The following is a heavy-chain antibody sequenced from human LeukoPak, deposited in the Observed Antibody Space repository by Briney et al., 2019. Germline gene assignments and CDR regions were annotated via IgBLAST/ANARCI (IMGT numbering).Heavy chain of an antibody. D-gene: IGHD3-22*01. J-gene: IGHJ5*02. CDR3: ARARSPSSGYLLRDHNWFDP. Sequence: GASVKVSCKASGGTFSSYAISWVRQAPGQGLEWMGGIILIFGTENYAQKFQGRVTITTDESTSTAYMELSSLRSEDTAVYYCARARSPSSGYLLRDHNWFDPWGQGTLVTVSS. V-gene: IGHV1-69*05. CDR1: GGTFSSYA. CDR2: IILIFGTE.